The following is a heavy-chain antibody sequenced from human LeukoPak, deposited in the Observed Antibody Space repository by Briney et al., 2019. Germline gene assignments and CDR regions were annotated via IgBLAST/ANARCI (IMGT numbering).Heavy chain of an antibody. Sequence: ASVKVSCKASGYTFTSYYMYWVRQAPGQGLEWMGIINPSGGSTSYAQKFQGRVTMTRDTSTSTVYMELSSLRSEDTAVYYCGTAMVRGVIGGDAFDIWGQGTMVTVSS. CDR2: INPSGGST. D-gene: IGHD3-10*01. CDR1: GYTFTSYY. V-gene: IGHV1-46*01. J-gene: IGHJ3*02. CDR3: GTAMVRGVIGGDAFDI.